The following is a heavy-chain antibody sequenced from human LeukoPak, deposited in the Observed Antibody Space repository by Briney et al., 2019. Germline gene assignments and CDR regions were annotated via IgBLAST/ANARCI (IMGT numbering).Heavy chain of an antibody. V-gene: IGHV1-69*05. Sequence: SSVKVSCKASGDTFSSYAISWVRQAPGQGLEWMGGIIPIFGTANYAQKFQGRVTITTDESTSTAYMELSSLRSEDTAVYYCARGGYSYGYYGYWGQGTLVTVSS. CDR3: ARGGYSYGYYGY. CDR1: GDTFSSYA. D-gene: IGHD5-18*01. CDR2: IIPIFGTA. J-gene: IGHJ4*02.